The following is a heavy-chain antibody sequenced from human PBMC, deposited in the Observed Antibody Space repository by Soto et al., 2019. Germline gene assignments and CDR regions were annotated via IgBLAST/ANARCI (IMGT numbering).Heavy chain of an antibody. CDR1: GGSISSYY. J-gene: IGHJ5*02. CDR3: ARHHSGYDPKVNWFDP. D-gene: IGHD5-12*01. CDR2: IYYSGST. Sequence: QVQLQESGPGLVKPSETLSLTCTVSGGSISSYYWSWIRQPPGKGLEWIGYIYYSGSTNYNPSLKSRVTISVDTSKNPFSLKLSSVTAADTAVYYCARHHSGYDPKVNWFDPWGQGTLVTVSS. V-gene: IGHV4-59*08.